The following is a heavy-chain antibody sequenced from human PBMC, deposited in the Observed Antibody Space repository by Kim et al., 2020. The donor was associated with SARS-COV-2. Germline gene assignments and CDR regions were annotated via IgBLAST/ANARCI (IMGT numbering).Heavy chain of an antibody. D-gene: IGHD3-3*01. CDR3: ARDTNYDFWSGYSAAFDI. Sequence: KGRVTISRENAKNSLYLQMNSLRDEDTAVYYCARDTNYDFWSGYSAAFDIWGQGTMVTVSS. V-gene: IGHV3-48*02. J-gene: IGHJ3*02.